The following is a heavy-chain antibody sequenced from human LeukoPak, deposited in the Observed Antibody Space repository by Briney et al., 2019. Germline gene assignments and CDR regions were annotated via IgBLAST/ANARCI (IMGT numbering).Heavy chain of an antibody. J-gene: IGHJ4*02. Sequence: PGASVKVSCQASGYTFTSYDINWVRQATGQGLEWMGWMNPNSSNTGYAQKLQGRGTMTRNTSISTDYMELSSLRSEDTAVYYCGRAGYCSGGSCYRVYYFDYWGQGTLVTVSS. CDR1: GYTFTSYD. D-gene: IGHD2-15*01. CDR3: GRAGYCSGGSCYRVYYFDY. V-gene: IGHV1-8*01. CDR2: MNPNSSNT.